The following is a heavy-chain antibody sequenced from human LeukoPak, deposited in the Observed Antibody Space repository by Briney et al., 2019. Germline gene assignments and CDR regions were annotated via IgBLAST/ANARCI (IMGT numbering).Heavy chain of an antibody. CDR1: GGSISSGSYY. J-gene: IGHJ6*03. Sequence: SETLSLTCTVSGGSISSGSYYWSWIGQPAVKGLEWIGRIYTSGSTNYNPSLKSRVTISVDTSKSQFSLKLSSVTAADTAVYYCATLYSSSWYGYYMDVWGKGTTVTISS. CDR3: ATLYSSSWYGYYMDV. CDR2: IYTSGST. V-gene: IGHV4-61*02. D-gene: IGHD6-13*01.